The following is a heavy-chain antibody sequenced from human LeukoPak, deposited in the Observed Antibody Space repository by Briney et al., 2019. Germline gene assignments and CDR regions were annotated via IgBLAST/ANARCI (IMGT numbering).Heavy chain of an antibody. CDR3: ARDWSGSDFDY. D-gene: IGHD1-26*01. CDR1: GFTFSSYS. Sequence: GGSLRLSCAASGFTFSSYSMNWVRQAPGKGLEWAPSITSSSSYIHYADSVKGRFTISRDNAKNSLYLQMNSLRAEDTAVYYCARDWSGSDFDYWGQGTLVTVSS. V-gene: IGHV3-21*01. J-gene: IGHJ4*02. CDR2: ITSSSSYI.